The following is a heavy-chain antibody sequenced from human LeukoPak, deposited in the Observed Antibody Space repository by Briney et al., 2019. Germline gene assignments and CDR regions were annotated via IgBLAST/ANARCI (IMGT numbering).Heavy chain of an antibody. V-gene: IGHV4-61*02. CDR1: GGSISSGSYY. J-gene: IGHJ3*02. Sequence: PSETLSLTCTVSGGSISSGSYYWSWIRQPAGKGLEWIGRIYTSGNTNYNPSLESRVTISLDASKNQFSLKLSSVTAADTAVYFCAREVYSLVRGVIPEPFDIWGQGTMVTVSS. D-gene: IGHD3-10*01. CDR2: IYTSGNT. CDR3: AREVYSLVRGVIPEPFDI.